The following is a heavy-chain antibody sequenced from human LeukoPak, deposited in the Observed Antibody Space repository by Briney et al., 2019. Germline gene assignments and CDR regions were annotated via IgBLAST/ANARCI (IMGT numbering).Heavy chain of an antibody. D-gene: IGHD3-3*01. CDR1: GFTFSNYG. J-gene: IGHJ4*02. CDR3: TRGYDFWSGYSFDY. V-gene: IGHV3-23*01. CDR2: ISGSGGST. Sequence: GGSLRLSCAASGFTFSNYGMSWVRQAPGKGLEWVSGISGSGGSTYYADSVKGRFTISRDNSKNTLSLHMHSLRAEDTAVYHPTRGYDFWSGYSFDYWGQGTLVTVSS.